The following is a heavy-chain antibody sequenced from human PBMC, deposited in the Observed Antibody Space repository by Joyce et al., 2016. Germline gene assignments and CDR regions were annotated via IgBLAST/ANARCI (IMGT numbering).Heavy chain of an antibody. V-gene: IGHV4-30-4*01. D-gene: IGHD3-10*01. J-gene: IGHJ6*02. CDR3: ASGRLYGFGPTGFYYGIDV. CDR1: GAYTGNRVKY. CDR2: IYFDGKT. Sequence: QVQLQESGPGLLAASQTLSLTCSVSGAYTGNRVKYWTWIRQGPGRDRECLGYIYFDGKTSYNPSFRGRLSMRVDTDRDQFSLRLRSVTVADTAVYFCASGRLYGFGPTGFYYGIDVWGPGLTVTVS.